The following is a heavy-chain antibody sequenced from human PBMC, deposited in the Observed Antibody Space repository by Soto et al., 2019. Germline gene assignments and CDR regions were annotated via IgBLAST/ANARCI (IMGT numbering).Heavy chain of an antibody. J-gene: IGHJ4*02. CDR1: GFTFSSYS. CDR2: VSFDSNYI. CDR3: ARERGWQLYFDY. V-gene: IGHV3-21*01. D-gene: IGHD6-13*01. Sequence: PGGSLRLSCAASGFTFSSYSMNWVRQAPGKGLEWVSLVSFDSNYIYYADSVKGRLTISRDNAKNSVYLQMNSLRAEDTAVYYCARERGWQLYFDYWGQGALVTVSS.